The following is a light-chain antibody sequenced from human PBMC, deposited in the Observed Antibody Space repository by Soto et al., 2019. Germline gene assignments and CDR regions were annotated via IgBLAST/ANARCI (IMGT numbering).Light chain of an antibody. CDR3: SSYTSSNTYV. Sequence: QSVLTQPASVSGSPGRSIAISCTGTSVDVGGFEYVSWYQQHPGKVPKLTIYDVNNRPSGVPNRFSGSKSGNTASLTISGLQAEDEADYFCSSYTSSNTYVFGTGTKVTVL. J-gene: IGLJ1*01. CDR2: DVN. CDR1: SVDVGGFEY. V-gene: IGLV2-14*03.